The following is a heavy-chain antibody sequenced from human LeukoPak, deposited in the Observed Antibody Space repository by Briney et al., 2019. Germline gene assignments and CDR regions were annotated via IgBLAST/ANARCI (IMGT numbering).Heavy chain of an antibody. CDR2: FFGSGGST. V-gene: IGHV3-23*01. J-gene: IGHJ4*02. D-gene: IGHD4-11*01. CDR3: EKVARSKTTVTTYFDY. Sequence: PGGALELSCAGSGFPLSSYAMSRVRPGPGKGLEGVSAFFGSGGSTYNADYVKGRLTISRDNSKNTLYLQMNRLRAEETAVYYCEKVARSKTTVTTYFDYWGQGTLVTVSS. CDR1: GFPLSSYA.